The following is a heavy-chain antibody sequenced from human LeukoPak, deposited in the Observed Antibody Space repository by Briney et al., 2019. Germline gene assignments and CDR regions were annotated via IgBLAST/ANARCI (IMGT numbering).Heavy chain of an antibody. Sequence: GGSLRLSCEVSGFNFSTYTMNWVRQSPRKGLEWVASISSRSNYIYYAESLKGRLTISRDNAKNSLYLQMNSLRAEDTAVYYRARDAYYSGSGIYSKWGQGTLVTVSS. D-gene: IGHD3-10*01. J-gene: IGHJ4*02. CDR1: GFNFSTYT. CDR2: ISSRSNYI. V-gene: IGHV3-21*01. CDR3: ARDAYYSGSGIYSK.